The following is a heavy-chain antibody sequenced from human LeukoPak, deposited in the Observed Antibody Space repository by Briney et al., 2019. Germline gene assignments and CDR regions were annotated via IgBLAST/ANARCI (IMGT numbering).Heavy chain of an antibody. CDR3: ARLGFSNSGSYLAPSDY. CDR1: GGFISSYY. Sequence: SETLSLTCTVSGGFISSYYWSWIWEPLGRGLEWIGYIYYSGGTNYNPSLKSRVTISVDTSKNQFSLKLSSVTAADTAVYYCARLGFSNSGSYLAPSDYWGQGTLVTVSS. CDR2: IYYSGGT. D-gene: IGHD1-26*01. V-gene: IGHV4-59*08. J-gene: IGHJ4*02.